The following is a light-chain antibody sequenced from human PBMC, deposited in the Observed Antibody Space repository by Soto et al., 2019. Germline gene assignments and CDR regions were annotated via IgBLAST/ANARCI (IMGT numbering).Light chain of an antibody. Sequence: QCVLSQPASVSGSPGQVITISCTGTNSDVGGYNYVSWYQQHPGKAPELMIYEVSHRPSGVSNRFSGSKSDNTASLTISGLQAEDEADYYCSSYTSISTLYVFGTGTKVTVL. CDR3: SSYTSISTLYV. CDR2: EVS. CDR1: NSDVGGYNY. J-gene: IGLJ1*01. V-gene: IGLV2-14*01.